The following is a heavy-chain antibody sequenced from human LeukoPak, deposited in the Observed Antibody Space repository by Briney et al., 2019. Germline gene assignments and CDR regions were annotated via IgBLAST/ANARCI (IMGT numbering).Heavy chain of an antibody. Sequence: EGSLRLSCVASGFTFSTYSMNWVRQAPGKGLEWVSYISRSNTIYYADSVKGRFTVSRDNAKDSLFLQMNSLRAEDTALYYCAREGSGWEPINDAFDIWGQGTMVTVSS. CDR3: AREGSGWEPINDAFDI. CDR1: GFTFSTYS. J-gene: IGHJ3*02. CDR2: ISRSNTI. D-gene: IGHD1-26*01. V-gene: IGHV3-48*01.